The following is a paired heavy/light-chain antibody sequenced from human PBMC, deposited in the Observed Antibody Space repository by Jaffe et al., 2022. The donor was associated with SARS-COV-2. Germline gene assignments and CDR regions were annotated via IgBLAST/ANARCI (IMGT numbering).Heavy chain of an antibody. V-gene: IGHV3-23*01. J-gene: IGHJ6*02. CDR2: ISGSGGST. CDR3: AKDLRSIPYYYGMDV. Sequence: EVQLLESGGGLAQPGGSLRLSCVASGFTLSSYAMNWVRQAPGKGLEWVSAISGSGGSTYYADSVKGRFTISRSSSKNTLYLQMNSLRVEDTAVYYCAKDLRSIPYYYGMDVWGQGTTVTVSS. D-gene: IGHD5-12*01. CDR1: GFTLSSYA.
Light chain of an antibody. CDR3: AAWDDSLNGPV. CDR2: SNN. J-gene: IGLJ3*02. Sequence: QSVLTQPPSASGTPGQRVTISCSGSNSNIGSNTVNWYQQLPGTAPKLLIYSNNQRPSGVPDRFSGSKSGTSASLAVSGLQSEDEADYYCAAWDDSLNGPVFGGGTKLTVL. V-gene: IGLV1-44*01. CDR1: NSNIGSNT.